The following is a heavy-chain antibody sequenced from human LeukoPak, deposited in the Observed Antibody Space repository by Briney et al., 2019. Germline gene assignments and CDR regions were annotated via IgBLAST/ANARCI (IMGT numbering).Heavy chain of an antibody. Sequence: VASVKVSCKVSGYTLTELSMHGVRQAPGKGLEGMGGFDPEDGETIYALKFQGSVTMTEDKSKDTAYMELSSLRSEDTAVYYCATLWFGESKFDYWGQGTLVTVSS. CDR1: GYTLTELS. V-gene: IGHV1-24*01. CDR3: ATLWFGESKFDY. J-gene: IGHJ4*02. CDR2: FDPEDGET. D-gene: IGHD3-10*01.